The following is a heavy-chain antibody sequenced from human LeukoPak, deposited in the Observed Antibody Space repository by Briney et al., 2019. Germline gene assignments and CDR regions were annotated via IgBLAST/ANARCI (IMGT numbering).Heavy chain of an antibody. CDR1: GGSISSGGYY. D-gene: IGHD3-22*01. CDR3: ARHSYDSSGYYEVIDY. CDR2: IYYSGST. Sequence: SETLSLTCTVSGGSISSGGYYWSWIRQHPGKGLEWIGYIYYSGSTYYNPSLKSRVTISVDTSKNQFSLKLSSVTAADTAVYYCARHSYDSSGYYEVIDYWGQGTLVTVSS. J-gene: IGHJ4*02. V-gene: IGHV4-31*03.